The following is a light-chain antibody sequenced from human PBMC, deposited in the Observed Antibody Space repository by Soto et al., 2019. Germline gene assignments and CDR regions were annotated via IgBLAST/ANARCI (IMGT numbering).Light chain of an antibody. V-gene: IGKV3-20*01. Sequence: EIVLTQSPGTLSLSPGERATLSCRSSQSVSSNYLAWYQQKPDQAPRLVIYDVSGRATGIPDRFSGSGSGTDFTLTISRLEPEDFAVYYCQQYGSSPTFGQGTKVGIK. J-gene: IGKJ1*01. CDR3: QQYGSSPT. CDR2: DVS. CDR1: QSVSSNY.